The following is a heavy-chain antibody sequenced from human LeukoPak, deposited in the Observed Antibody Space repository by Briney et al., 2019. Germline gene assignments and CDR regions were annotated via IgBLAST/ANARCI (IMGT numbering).Heavy chain of an antibody. CDR2: ITSSSSDI. V-gene: IGHV3-21*06. D-gene: IGHD6-19*01. Sequence: GGSLRLSCAASGFTFSSHYMNWVRQAPGKGLEWVSSITSSSSDIFYADSVKGRFTISRDNAKNSLYLKMNSLRVEDTAVYHCAAALAIAVGGTTPGDYWGQGTLVTVSS. J-gene: IGHJ4*02. CDR3: AAALAIAVGGTTPGDY. CDR1: GFTFSSHY.